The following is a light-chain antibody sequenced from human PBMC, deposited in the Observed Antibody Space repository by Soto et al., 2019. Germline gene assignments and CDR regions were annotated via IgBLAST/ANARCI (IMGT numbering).Light chain of an antibody. J-gene: IGLJ1*01. CDR2: DAT. CDR3: CSHAGSYTYV. Sequence: QSALTQPRSVSGSPGQSLTISCTGTSSDVGGYNYVSWYHQYPGKVPKLMIYDATKRPSGVPDRFSASKSGNTASLTISGLQAEDEADYYCCSHAGSYTYVFGTGTKVTVL. V-gene: IGLV2-11*01. CDR1: SSDVGGYNY.